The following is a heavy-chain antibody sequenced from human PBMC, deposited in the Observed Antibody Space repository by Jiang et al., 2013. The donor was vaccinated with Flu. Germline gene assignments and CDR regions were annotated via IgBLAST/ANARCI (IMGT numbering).Heavy chain of an antibody. Sequence: ASAFTFSSYWMHWVRQAPGKGLVWVSRINSDGSSTSYADSVKGRFTISRDNAKNTLYLQMTSLTAEDTAVYYCARDRDCSGGSCYDALDYWGQGTLVTVSS. J-gene: IGHJ4*02. D-gene: IGHD2-15*01. CDR2: INSDGSST. V-gene: IGHV3-74*01. CDR1: AFTFSSYW. CDR3: ARDRDCSGGSCYDALDY.